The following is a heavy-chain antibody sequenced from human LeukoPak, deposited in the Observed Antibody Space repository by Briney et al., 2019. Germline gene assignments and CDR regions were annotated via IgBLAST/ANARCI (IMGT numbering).Heavy chain of an antibody. CDR3: TTDGVGVEGATYDN. Sequence: GGSLRLSCAPSGFIFGRYVMSWVRQAPGKGLEWVSGISGSGGSTDYADSVKGRFTISRDNFKNTLYLQMNSLRAEDTAVYYCTTDGVGVEGATYDNWGQGTLVSVSS. D-gene: IGHD1-26*01. CDR1: GFIFGRYV. CDR2: ISGSGGST. V-gene: IGHV3-23*01. J-gene: IGHJ4*02.